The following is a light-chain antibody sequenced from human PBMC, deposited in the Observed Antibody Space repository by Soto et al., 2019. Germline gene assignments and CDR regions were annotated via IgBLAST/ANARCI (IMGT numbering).Light chain of an antibody. CDR1: SSAVGSYNC. CDR3: SSYTSSSTFV. CDR2: EVS. J-gene: IGLJ1*01. V-gene: IGLV2-18*02. Sequence: QSALTQPPSVSGSPGQSVTISCTGTSSAVGSYNCVSWYQQPPGTAPKLMIYEVSNRPSGVPDRFSGSKSGNTASLTISGLQAEDEADYYCSSYTSSSTFVFGTGTKLTVL.